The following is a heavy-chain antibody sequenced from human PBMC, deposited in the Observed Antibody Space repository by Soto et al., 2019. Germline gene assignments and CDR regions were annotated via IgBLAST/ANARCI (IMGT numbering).Heavy chain of an antibody. CDR1: GFTFSSYS. Sequence: GGSLRLSCAASGFTFSSYSMNWVRQAPGKGLGWVSSISSSSSYIYYADSVKGRFTISRDNAKNSLYLQMNSLRAEDTAVYYCAREREYSSSSRDYYYYYMDVWGKGTTVTVSS. CDR3: AREREYSSSSRDYYYYYMDV. J-gene: IGHJ6*03. D-gene: IGHD6-6*01. CDR2: ISSSSSYI. V-gene: IGHV3-21*01.